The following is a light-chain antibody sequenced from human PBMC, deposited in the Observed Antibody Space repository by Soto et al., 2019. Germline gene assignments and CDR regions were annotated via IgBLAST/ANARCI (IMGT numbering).Light chain of an antibody. CDR2: DAS. CDR3: QQYNNWPRAT. CDR1: QSVSTY. Sequence: IVLTQSPAALSLSPGERATLSCRASQSVSTYLAWYQQKPGRAPRLFIYDASNRATGIPDRFSGSGSGTEFNLTISSLQSEDFGVYYCQQYNNWPRATFGGGTKVDIK. J-gene: IGKJ4*01. V-gene: IGKV3-11*01.